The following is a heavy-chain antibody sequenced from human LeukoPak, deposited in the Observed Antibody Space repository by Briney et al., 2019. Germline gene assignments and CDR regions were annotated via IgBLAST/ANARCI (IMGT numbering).Heavy chain of an antibody. Sequence: GGSLRLSCAASGFTFSNAWMSWVRQAPGKGLEWVGRIKSKTDGGTTDYAAPVKGRFTISRDDSKNTLYLQMNSLKTEDTAVYYCTTAAILLWFGELSRNYWGQGTLVTVSS. CDR2: IKSKTDGGTT. J-gene: IGHJ4*02. D-gene: IGHD3-10*01. CDR3: TTAAILLWFGELSRNY. CDR1: GFTFSNAW. V-gene: IGHV3-15*01.